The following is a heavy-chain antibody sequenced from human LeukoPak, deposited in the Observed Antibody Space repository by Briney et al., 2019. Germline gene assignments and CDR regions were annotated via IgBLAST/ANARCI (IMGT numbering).Heavy chain of an antibody. CDR2: ISYDGSNK. CDR1: GFTFSSYG. J-gene: IGHJ5*02. Sequence: GGSLRLSCAASGFTFSSYGVHWVRQAPGKGLAWVAVISYDGSNKYYADSVKGRFTISRDNSKNTLYLQMNSLRAEDTAVYYCAKDALTLVRGPTSPWGQGTLVTVSS. CDR3: AKDALTLVRGPTSP. D-gene: IGHD3-10*01. V-gene: IGHV3-30*18.